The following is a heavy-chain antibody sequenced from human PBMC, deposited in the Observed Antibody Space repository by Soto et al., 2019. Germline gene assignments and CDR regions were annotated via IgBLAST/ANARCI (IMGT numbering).Heavy chain of an antibody. CDR3: ARSLGTIFGIIIRENNWFDP. CDR1: GFTFSSYW. D-gene: IGHD3-3*01. Sequence: GESLKISCAAAGFTFSSYWMHWVRQDPGKGLEWVSVIYSGGSTYYADSVKGRFTISRDNSKNTLYLQMNSLRAEDTAVYYCARSLGTIFGIIIRENNWFDPWGQGTLVTVSS. J-gene: IGHJ5*02. CDR2: IYSGGST. V-gene: IGHV3-66*01.